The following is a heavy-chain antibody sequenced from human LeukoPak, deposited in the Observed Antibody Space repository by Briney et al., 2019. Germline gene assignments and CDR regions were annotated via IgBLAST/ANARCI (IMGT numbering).Heavy chain of an antibody. CDR3: ASPPNDYSNGFDY. CDR1: GFTFSSYS. J-gene: IGHJ4*02. V-gene: IGHV3-48*01. CDR2: ISSSSSTI. D-gene: IGHD4-11*01. Sequence: PGGSLRLSCAASGFTFSSYSMNWVRQAPGKGLEWVSYISSSSSTIYYADSVKGRFTISRDNAKNSLYLQMNSLRAEDTAVYYCASPPNDYSNGFDYWAREPWSPSPQ.